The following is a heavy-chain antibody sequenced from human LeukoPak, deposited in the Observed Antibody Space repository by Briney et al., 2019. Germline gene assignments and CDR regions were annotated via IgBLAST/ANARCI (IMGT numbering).Heavy chain of an antibody. D-gene: IGHD6-13*01. V-gene: IGHV1-2*02. CDR1: GYTFTGYY. CDR3: ARDKVAAGPNWFDP. J-gene: IGHJ5*02. Sequence: GASVKVSCKASGYTFTGYYMHWVRQAPGQGLEWMGWINPNSGGTNYAQKFQGRVTMTRDTSISTAYMELSRLRSDATAVYYCARDKVAAGPNWFDPWGQGTLVTVSS. CDR2: INPNSGGT.